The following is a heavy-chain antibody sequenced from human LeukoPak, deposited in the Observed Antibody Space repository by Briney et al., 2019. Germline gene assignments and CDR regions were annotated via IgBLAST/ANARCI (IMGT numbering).Heavy chain of an antibody. Sequence: PSETLSLTCAVYGGSFSGYYWSWIRQPPGKGLEWIGEINHSGSTNYNLSLKSRVTISVDTSKNQFSLKLSSVTAADTAAYYCARGRSGYDFWSGPQNAFDIWGQGTMVTVSS. D-gene: IGHD3-3*01. J-gene: IGHJ3*02. CDR2: INHSGST. CDR3: ARGRSGYDFWSGPQNAFDI. CDR1: GGSFSGYY. V-gene: IGHV4-34*01.